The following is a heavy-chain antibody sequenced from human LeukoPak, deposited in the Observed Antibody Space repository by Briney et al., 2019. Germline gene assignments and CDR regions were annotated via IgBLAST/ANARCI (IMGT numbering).Heavy chain of an antibody. CDR3: ARGGKAMVTLSYYYYYMDV. Sequence: PGGSLRLSCAASGFTLDDYGMSWVRQAPGKGLEWVSGINWNGGSTGYADSVKGRFTISRDNAKNSLYLQMNSLRAEDTALYYCARGGKAMVTLSYYYYYMDVWGKGTTVTVSS. J-gene: IGHJ6*03. CDR1: GFTLDDYG. D-gene: IGHD5-18*01. V-gene: IGHV3-20*04. CDR2: INWNGGST.